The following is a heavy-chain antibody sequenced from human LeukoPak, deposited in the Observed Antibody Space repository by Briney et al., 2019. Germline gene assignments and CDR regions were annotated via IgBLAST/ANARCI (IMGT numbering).Heavy chain of an antibody. CDR1: GFAFSTYG. Sequence: GRSLRLSCSASGFAFSTYGMHWVRQAPGKGLEWVAVISYDGSNKYYADSVKVRFTISRDNSKHTLFLQINSLRAEDTAVYFCAKGRVNYGSGSYPNDYWGQGTLVTVSS. CDR2: ISYDGSNK. J-gene: IGHJ4*02. D-gene: IGHD3-10*01. V-gene: IGHV3-30*18. CDR3: AKGRVNYGSGSYPNDY.